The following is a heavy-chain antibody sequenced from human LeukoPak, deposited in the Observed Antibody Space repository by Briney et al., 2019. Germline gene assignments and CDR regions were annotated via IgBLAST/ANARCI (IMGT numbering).Heavy chain of an antibody. CDR3: ASSLGEYYDSSGYPY. Sequence: SVKVSCKASGGTFSSYAISWVRQAPGQGLEWMGGIIPIFGTANYAQKFQGRVTITADESTSTAYMELSSLRSEDTAVYYCASSLGEYYDSSGYPYWGQGTLVTVSS. V-gene: IGHV1-69*13. J-gene: IGHJ4*02. CDR2: IIPIFGTA. CDR1: GGTFSSYA. D-gene: IGHD3-22*01.